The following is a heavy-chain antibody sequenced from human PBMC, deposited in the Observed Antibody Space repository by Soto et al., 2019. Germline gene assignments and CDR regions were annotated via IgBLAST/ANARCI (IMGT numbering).Heavy chain of an antibody. CDR1: GYTFTVYY. CDR3: ARGGVAAGTSWFDP. D-gene: IGHD6-13*01. Sequence: GASVKVSCKASGYTFTVYYMHWVRQAPGQGLEWMGWINPNSGGTNYAQKFQGWVTMTRDTSISTAYMELSRLRSDDTAVYYCARGGVAAGTSWFDPWGQGTLVTVSS. V-gene: IGHV1-2*04. CDR2: INPNSGGT. J-gene: IGHJ5*02.